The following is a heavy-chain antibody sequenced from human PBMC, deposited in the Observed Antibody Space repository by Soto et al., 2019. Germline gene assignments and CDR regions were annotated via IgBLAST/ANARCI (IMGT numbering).Heavy chain of an antibody. CDR1: GGSIISYY. CDR2: IYYSGTT. J-gene: IGHJ5*02. CDR3: AREDSRWFDP. V-gene: IGHV4-59*01. Sequence: PSETLSLTCTVSGGSIISYYWSWIRQPPGKGLEWIGYIYYSGTTSYNPSLKSRVTISINTSKNQFSLKLSSVTAADTAVYYCAREDSRWFDPWGQGTLVTVSS.